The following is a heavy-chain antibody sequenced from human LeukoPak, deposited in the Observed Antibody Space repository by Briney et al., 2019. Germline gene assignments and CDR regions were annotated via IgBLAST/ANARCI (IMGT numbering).Heavy chain of an antibody. D-gene: IGHD3-10*01. J-gene: IGHJ6*02. CDR2: IYTSGST. CDR1: GGSISSYY. Sequence: SETLSLTCTVSGGSISSYYWSRIRQPPGKGLEWIGYIYTSGSTNYNPSLKSRVTISVDTSKNQFSLKLSSVTAADTAVYYCARGFSFRGGVVRGAVYYGMDVWGQGTTVTVSS. V-gene: IGHV4-4*09. CDR3: ARGFSFRGGVVRGAVYYGMDV.